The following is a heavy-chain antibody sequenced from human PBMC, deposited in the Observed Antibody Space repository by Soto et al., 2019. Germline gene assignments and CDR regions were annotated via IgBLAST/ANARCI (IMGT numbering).Heavy chain of an antibody. CDR3: AKSSGNGCLDY. CDR1: GFTVSSNY. D-gene: IGHD6-25*01. CDR2: IYSSGGT. J-gene: IGHJ4*02. V-gene: IGHV3-66*01. Sequence: PGGSLRLSCAASGFTVSSNYMSWVRLAPGRGLEWVSIIYSSGGTYYADSVKDRFTISRDNSRNTLYLQILGLRAEDSAVYYCAKSSGNGCLDYWGQGTLVTVSS.